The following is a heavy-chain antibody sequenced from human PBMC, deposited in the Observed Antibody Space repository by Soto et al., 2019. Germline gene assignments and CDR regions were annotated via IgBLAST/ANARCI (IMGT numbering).Heavy chain of an antibody. J-gene: IGHJ4*02. CDR2: IKSKGSGGTT. Sequence: PGGSLRLSCAASGFTFTHAWMSWVRQAPRKGLEWVGRIKSKGSGGTTDFGAPVKGRFTISRDDSKNTLYLQMDSLKTEDTGVFYCVTEVHDTRGVVFDYWGQGTLVTVSS. V-gene: IGHV3-15*01. CDR3: VTEVHDTRGVVFDY. CDR1: GFTFTHAW.